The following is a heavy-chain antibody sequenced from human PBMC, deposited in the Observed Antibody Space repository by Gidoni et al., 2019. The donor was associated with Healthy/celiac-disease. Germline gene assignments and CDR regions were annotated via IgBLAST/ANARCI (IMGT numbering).Heavy chain of an antibody. Sequence: QVQLVESGGGVVQPGRSLRLYCAASGFTFSSYGMHWVRQAPGKGLEWVAVIWYDGSNKYYADSVKGRFTISRDNSKNTLYLQMNSLRAEDTAVYYCARQYYYGSGSRGGYYYYGMDVWGQGTTVTVSS. V-gene: IGHV3-33*01. CDR3: ARQYYYGSGSRGGYYYYGMDV. J-gene: IGHJ6*02. D-gene: IGHD3-10*01. CDR1: GFTFSSYG. CDR2: IWYDGSNK.